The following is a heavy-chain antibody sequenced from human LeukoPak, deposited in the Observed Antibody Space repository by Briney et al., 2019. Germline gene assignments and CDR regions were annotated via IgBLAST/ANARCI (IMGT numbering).Heavy chain of an antibody. Sequence: PSETLSLTCTVSGGSISSYYWSWIRQPPGKGLEWSGYIYYSGSTNYNPSLKSRVTISVDTSKNQFSLKLSSVTAADTAVYYCARDQTLWFGELLPRGFDPWGQGTLVTVSS. D-gene: IGHD3-10*01. CDR3: ARDQTLWFGELLPRGFDP. CDR2: IYYSGST. J-gene: IGHJ5*02. CDR1: GGSISSYY. V-gene: IGHV4-59*01.